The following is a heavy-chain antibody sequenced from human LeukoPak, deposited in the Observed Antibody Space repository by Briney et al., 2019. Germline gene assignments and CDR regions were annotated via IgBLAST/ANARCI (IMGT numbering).Heavy chain of an antibody. Sequence: GGSLRLSCAVSGFTFSSYWMSWVRQAPGKVLEWVANIKQDGSEKYYVDSVKGRFTASRDTAKNSLYLQMNSLMTADTAVFYRARVFNFWSGYYWDSWGQGTLVTVSS. D-gene: IGHD3-3*01. J-gene: IGHJ4*02. CDR3: ARVFNFWSGYYWDS. CDR1: GFTFSSYW. V-gene: IGHV3-7*03. CDR2: IKQDGSEK.